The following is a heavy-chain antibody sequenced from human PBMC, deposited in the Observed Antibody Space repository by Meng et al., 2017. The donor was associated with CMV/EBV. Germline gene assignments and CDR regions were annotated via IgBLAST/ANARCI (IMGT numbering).Heavy chain of an antibody. J-gene: IGHJ4*02. CDR2: LYYSGST. CDR3: ASRGPREDAY. CDR1: GGPISHVDYD. Sequence: GLFRQPRTGLVKPSPTLFLTGTVSGGPISHVDYDWSWFGKHQGKSIEWIGYLYYSGSTYYNTTLKCRVTISVDTSRTQISLQLISVTAADTAVYYCASRGPREDAYWGQGTLVTVSS. V-gene: IGHV4-30-4*08.